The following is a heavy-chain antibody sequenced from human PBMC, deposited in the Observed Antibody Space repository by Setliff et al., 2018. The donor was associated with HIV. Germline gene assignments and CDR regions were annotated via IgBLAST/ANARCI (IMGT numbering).Heavy chain of an antibody. CDR2: IRTKTDGGTA. Sequence: GGSLRLSCVVSGFTFTNAWMNWVRQAPGKGLEWLGRIRTKTDGGTADYAAPVKGRFTISRDDSQNTLYLQMNSLKTEDTAVYYCSRGGRPTDEYVWFDPWGQGTQVTVSS. D-gene: IGHD2-15*01. J-gene: IGHJ5*02. V-gene: IGHV3-15*07. CDR1: GFTFTNAW. CDR3: SRGGRPTDEYVWFDP.